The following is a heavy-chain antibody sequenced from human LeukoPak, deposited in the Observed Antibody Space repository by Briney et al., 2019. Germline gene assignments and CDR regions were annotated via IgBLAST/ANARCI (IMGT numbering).Heavy chain of an antibody. CDR1: GFIFSSYA. Sequence: HGGSLLLSSAASGFIFSSYAMSWVRQAPGKGLEGVSAISGSGGSTYYADSVKGRFTIPRDNSKNTLYLQMNSLRAEDTAVYYCAKLTRVRGSHLLDAFDIWGQGTMVTGSS. J-gene: IGHJ3*02. CDR3: AKLTRVRGSHLLDAFDI. D-gene: IGHD3-10*01. V-gene: IGHV3-23*01. CDR2: ISGSGGST.